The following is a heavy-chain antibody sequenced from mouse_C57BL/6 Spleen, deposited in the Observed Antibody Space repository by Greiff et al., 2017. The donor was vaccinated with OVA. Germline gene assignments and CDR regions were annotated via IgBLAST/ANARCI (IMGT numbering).Heavy chain of an antibody. D-gene: IGHD3-2*02. Sequence: VKLQQSGPELVKPGASVKISCKASGYAFSSSWMNWVKQRPGKGLEWIGRIYPGDGDTNYNGKFKGKATLTADKSSSTAYMQLSSLTSEDSAVYFCASGSGPFAYWGQGTLVTVSA. J-gene: IGHJ3*01. CDR2: IYPGDGDT. V-gene: IGHV1-82*01. CDR1: GYAFSSSW. CDR3: ASGSGPFAY.